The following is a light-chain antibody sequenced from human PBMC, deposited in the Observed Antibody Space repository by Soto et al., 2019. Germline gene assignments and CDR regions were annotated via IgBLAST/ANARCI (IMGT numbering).Light chain of an antibody. CDR1: QGISTY. CDR3: QQSYSITWT. V-gene: IGKV1-39*01. J-gene: IGKJ1*01. CDR2: AAS. Sequence: DIQMTQSPSSLSASVGDRVTITCRASQGISTYLNWYQQKPGKAPKLLIYAASSLQSGVPSRFSGSGSETDFTLTISSMQTEDFPNYYCQQSYSITWTFGQGTKVDIK.